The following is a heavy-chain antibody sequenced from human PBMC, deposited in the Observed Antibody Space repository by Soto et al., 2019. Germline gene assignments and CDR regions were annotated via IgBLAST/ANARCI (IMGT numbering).Heavy chain of an antibody. CDR2: ISSSSSYI. V-gene: IGHV3-21*01. Sequence: GGSLRLSYAASGFTFSSYSMNWVRQAPGKGLEWVSSISSSSSYIYYADSVKGRFTISRDNAKNSLYLQMNSLRAEDTAVYYCARGLVSSGENVFDIWGQGTMVTVSS. CDR1: GFTFSSYS. CDR3: ARGLVSSGENVFDI. D-gene: IGHD3-22*01. J-gene: IGHJ3*02.